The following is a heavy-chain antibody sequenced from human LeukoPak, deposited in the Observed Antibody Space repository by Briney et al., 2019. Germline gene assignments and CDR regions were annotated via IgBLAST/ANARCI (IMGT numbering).Heavy chain of an antibody. V-gene: IGHV4-39*01. CDR1: GGSIRSSDYY. Sequence: PSETLSLACTVSGGSIRSSDYYWGWLRQPPGKGLDWIGSFNYSGATYYNPSLKSRVTITVDTSKNQFSLKLSSVTAADTAVYYCALISPLAAAAQGYWGQGTLVIVSA. J-gene: IGHJ4*02. CDR2: FNYSGAT. CDR3: ALISPLAAAAQGY. D-gene: IGHD6-13*01.